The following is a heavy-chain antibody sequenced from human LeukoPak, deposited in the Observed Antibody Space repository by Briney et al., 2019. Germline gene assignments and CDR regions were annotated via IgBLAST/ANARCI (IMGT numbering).Heavy chain of an antibody. Sequence: SETLSLTCAVYGRSFSGYYWSWIRQPPGKGLEWIGEINHSGSTNYNPSLKSRVTISVDTSKNQFSLKLSSVTAADTAVYYCARGKLRSSSWFDPWGQGTLVTVSS. CDR1: GRSFSGYY. J-gene: IGHJ5*02. D-gene: IGHD4-17*01. CDR2: INHSGST. V-gene: IGHV4-34*01. CDR3: ARGKLRSSSWFDP.